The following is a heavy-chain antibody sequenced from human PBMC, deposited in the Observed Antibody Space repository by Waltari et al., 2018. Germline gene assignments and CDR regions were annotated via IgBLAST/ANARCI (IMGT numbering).Heavy chain of an antibody. Sequence: EVQVWESLGGLVQPGCSLLLSVSSSGFTFSSSWMTWVRQAPGKGLGGVANRTTDGSGKDYVDSVHGRFTISRENTKNSLSRKRSRLRAEDTAVYYCAIGGVETSWYWRYWGQGTLVTVSS. CDR3: AIGGVETSWYWRY. V-gene: IGHV3-7*01. CDR2: RTTDGSGK. D-gene: IGHD6-13*01. J-gene: IGHJ4*02. CDR1: GFTFSSSW.